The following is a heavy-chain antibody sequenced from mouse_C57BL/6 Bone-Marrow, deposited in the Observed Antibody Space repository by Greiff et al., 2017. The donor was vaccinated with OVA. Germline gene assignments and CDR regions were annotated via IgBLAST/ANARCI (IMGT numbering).Heavy chain of an antibody. V-gene: IGHV1-82*01. CDR1: GYAFSSSW. D-gene: IGHD3-2*02. CDR3: ARGDSSGHFAY. J-gene: IGHJ3*01. CDR2: IYPGDGDT. Sequence: QVQLQQSGPELVKPGASVKISCKASGYAFSSSWMNWVKQRPGKGLEWIGRIYPGDGDTNYNGKFKGKATLTADKSSSTAYMQLSSLTSEDSAVYFCARGDSSGHFAYWGQGTLVTVSA.